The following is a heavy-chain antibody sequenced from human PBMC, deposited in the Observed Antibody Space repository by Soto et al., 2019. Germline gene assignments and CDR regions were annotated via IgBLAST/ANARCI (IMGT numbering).Heavy chain of an antibody. Sequence: GASVKVSCKASGYTFTSYAMHWVRQAPGQRLEWMGWINAGNGNTKYSQKFQGRVTITRDTSASTAYMELSSLRSEDTAVYYCARDKPFRRSSGPSAPYWFDPWGQGTLVTVSS. CDR3: ARDKPFRRSSGPSAPYWFDP. J-gene: IGHJ5*02. CDR1: GYTFTSYA. D-gene: IGHD6-19*01. V-gene: IGHV1-3*01. CDR2: INAGNGNT.